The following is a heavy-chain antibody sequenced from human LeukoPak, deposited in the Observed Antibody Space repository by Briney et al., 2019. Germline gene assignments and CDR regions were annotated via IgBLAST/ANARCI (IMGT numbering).Heavy chain of an antibody. CDR1: GGTLNTNY. CDR3: ARELEVGETCYYFDY. V-gene: IGHV4-59*01. J-gene: IGHJ4*02. D-gene: IGHD2-21*01. CDR2: IYYSGST. Sequence: PSETLSLTRIVSGGTLNTNYWSWLRQPPGKGLEWIGYIYYSGSTNYNPSLKSRATISLDTAKNQYSLNLNSVSAADTAVYFCARELEVGETCYYFDYWGQGTLVTVSS.